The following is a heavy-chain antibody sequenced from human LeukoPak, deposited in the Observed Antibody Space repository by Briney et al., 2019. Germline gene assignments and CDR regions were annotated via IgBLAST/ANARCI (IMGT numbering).Heavy chain of an antibody. J-gene: IGHJ4*02. V-gene: IGHV3-23*01. Sequence: GGSLRLSCAASGFTFSTYAISWVRQAPGKGLEWVSAISGSGGSTYYADSVKGRFTISRDNSKNSLYLQMNSLRAEDTAVYYCARDGSYGGFDYWGQGTLVTVSS. CDR1: GFTFSTYA. CDR2: ISGSGGST. D-gene: IGHD5-18*01. CDR3: ARDGSYGGFDY.